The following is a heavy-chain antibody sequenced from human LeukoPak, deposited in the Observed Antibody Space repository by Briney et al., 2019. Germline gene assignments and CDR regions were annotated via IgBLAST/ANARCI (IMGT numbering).Heavy chain of an antibody. CDR2: ISSNSATT. CDR1: GFSFSTNS. V-gene: IGHV3-48*01. Sequence: GGSLRLSCAASGFSFSTNSMNWVRQVPGKGLEWISYISSNSATTYYADSVKGRFTISRDNAKNSLYLHMNSLRADDTAVCYCARDTRSLIDYWGQGTLVTVSS. CDR3: ARDTRSLIDY. D-gene: IGHD1-26*01. J-gene: IGHJ4*02.